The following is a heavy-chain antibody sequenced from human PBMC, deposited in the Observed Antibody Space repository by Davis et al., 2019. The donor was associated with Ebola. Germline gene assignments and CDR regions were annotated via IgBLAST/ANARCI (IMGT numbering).Heavy chain of an antibody. V-gene: IGHV1-3*01. D-gene: IGHD1-1*01. J-gene: IGHJ4*02. CDR2: VHGGNGNT. Sequence: ASVKVSCKASGFTLTNYAIHWVRQAPGQRLEWMGWVHGGNGNTKYSQRFQGRVTITTDTSASTVYMEVGSLRSDDTAVYYCARAQFPTTSDHWGQGTLVTVSS. CDR1: GFTLTNYA. CDR3: ARAQFPTTSDH.